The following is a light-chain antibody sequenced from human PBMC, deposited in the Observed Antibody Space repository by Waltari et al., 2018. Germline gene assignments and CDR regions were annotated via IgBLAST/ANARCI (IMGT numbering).Light chain of an antibody. CDR2: YNSDSEK. CDR3: MFWPSNVWV. Sequence: QPVLTQPPSSSASPGESARLTCTLPSDFNVGDFIIYWYQQRPGSPPRFLLYYNSDSEKAQGSGVPRRFSGSKDASANAGIVLISGLQSEDEADYYCMFWPSNVWVFGGGTKLTVL. V-gene: IGLV5-37*01. J-gene: IGLJ3*02. CDR1: SDFNVGDFI.